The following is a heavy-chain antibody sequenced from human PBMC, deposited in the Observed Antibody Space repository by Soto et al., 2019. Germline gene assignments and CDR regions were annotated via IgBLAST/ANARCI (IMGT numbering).Heavy chain of an antibody. V-gene: IGHV3-21*01. CDR1: GFTFRSHS. Sequence: GGSLRLSCEGSGFTFRSHSMNWVRQAPGRGLEWVASISTSSSFIYYGDSVRGRFIISRDNAKNSLDLQMDSLRVEDTAVYYCARENKDVNKSTSISSGFHGMDVWGQGITVTVSS. J-gene: IGHJ6*02. CDR3: ARENKDVNKSTSISSGFHGMDV. CDR2: ISTSSSFI. D-gene: IGHD2-2*01.